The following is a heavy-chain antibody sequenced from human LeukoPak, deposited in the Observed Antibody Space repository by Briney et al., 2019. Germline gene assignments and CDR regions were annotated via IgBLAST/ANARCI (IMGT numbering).Heavy chain of an antibody. CDR1: GFIFSSYG. V-gene: IGHV3-30*02. Sequence: PGGSLRLSCAASGFIFSSYGMHWVRQAPGKGLEWVAFIQYDGNDEYYADSVKGRFTISRDNAKNSLYLQMDSLRAEDTAVYYCAKEGAYPIITYDSWGQGALVTVSS. D-gene: IGHD3-10*01. CDR3: AKEGAYPIITYDS. J-gene: IGHJ5*01. CDR2: IQYDGNDE.